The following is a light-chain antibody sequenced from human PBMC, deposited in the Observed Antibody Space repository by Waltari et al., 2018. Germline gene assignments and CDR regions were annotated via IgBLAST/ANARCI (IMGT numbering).Light chain of an antibody. CDR1: SGSVSTNSY. Sequence: QTVMTQEPSISVSPGATATLTCGLTSGSVSTNSYPSWFQQTPGQVPRTLIYNPNGRSSAVPDRFSGSILGNKAALTITGAQADDESLYLCVLYVGSGIKVFGGGTKLTVL. CDR2: NPN. CDR3: VLYVGSGIKV. J-gene: IGLJ2*01. V-gene: IGLV8-61*01.